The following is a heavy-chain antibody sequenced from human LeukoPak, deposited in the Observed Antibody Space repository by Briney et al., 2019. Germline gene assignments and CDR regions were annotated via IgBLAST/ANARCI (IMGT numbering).Heavy chain of an antibody. D-gene: IGHD2-8*01. Sequence: SETLSLTCTVSGGSISSHYWSWIRQPPGKGLEWIGYIYYSGSTNYNPSLKSRVTISVDTSKNQFSLKLSSVTAADTAVYYCASSPVYAASYYFDYWGQGTLVTVSS. CDR2: IYYSGST. CDR1: GGSISSHY. V-gene: IGHV4-59*11. J-gene: IGHJ4*02. CDR3: ASSPVYAASYYFDY.